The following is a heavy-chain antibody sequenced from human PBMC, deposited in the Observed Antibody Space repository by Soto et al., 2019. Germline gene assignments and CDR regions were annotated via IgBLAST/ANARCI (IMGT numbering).Heavy chain of an antibody. J-gene: IGHJ5*02. CDR3: ARDVVPAARDGWYSSSSWDL. CDR1: GFTFSSYA. Sequence: GGSLRLSCAASGFTFSSYAMHWVRQAPGKGLEYVSAISSNGGSTYYANSVKGRFTISRDNSKNTLYLQMGSLRAEDMAVYYCARDVVPAARDGWYSSSSWDLWGQGTLVTVSS. V-gene: IGHV3-64*01. D-gene: IGHD6-6*01. CDR2: ISSNGGST.